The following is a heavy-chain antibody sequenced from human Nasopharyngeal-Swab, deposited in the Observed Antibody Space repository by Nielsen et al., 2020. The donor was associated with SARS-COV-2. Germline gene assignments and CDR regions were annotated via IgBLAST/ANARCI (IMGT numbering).Heavy chain of an antibody. D-gene: IGHD6-19*01. CDR2: IYPGDSDT. Sequence: GESLKISCKGSGYSFTSYWIGWVRQMPGKGLEWMGIIYPGDSDTRYSPSFQGPVTISADKSISTAYLQWSSLKASDTAMYYCARQTSEYSSGWYRGYYFDYWGQGTLVTVSS. J-gene: IGHJ4*02. CDR3: ARQTSEYSSGWYRGYYFDY. V-gene: IGHV5-51*01. CDR1: GYSFTSYW.